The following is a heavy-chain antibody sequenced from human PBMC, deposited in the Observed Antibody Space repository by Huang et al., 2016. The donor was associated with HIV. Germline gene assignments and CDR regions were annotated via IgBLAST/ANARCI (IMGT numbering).Heavy chain of an antibody. CDR3: ARLLVYSINWFDP. CDR2: IYYSGNT. Sequence: QLQLQESGPGLVKPSETLSLTCTVSGGSISSSTYYWGWIRQPPGKGLEWIGTIYYSGNTYYNPSLKSRVTISADTSKNQFSLRLTSVTAVDTAVYYCARLLVYSINWFDPWGQGTLVTVSS. CDR1: GGSISSSTYY. J-gene: IGHJ5*02. V-gene: IGHV4-39*01. D-gene: IGHD4-4*01.